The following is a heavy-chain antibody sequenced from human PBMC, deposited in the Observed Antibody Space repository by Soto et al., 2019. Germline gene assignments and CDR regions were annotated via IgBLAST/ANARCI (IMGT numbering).Heavy chain of an antibody. V-gene: IGHV4-34*01. Sequence: RQPPGKGLEWIGEINHSGSTNYNPSLKSRVTISVDTSKNQFSLKLSSVTAADTAVYYCARGRRYNYYYYYGMDVWVQGTTVTVSS. CDR2: INHSGST. CDR3: ARGRRYNYYYYYGMDV. J-gene: IGHJ6*02. D-gene: IGHD1-1*01.